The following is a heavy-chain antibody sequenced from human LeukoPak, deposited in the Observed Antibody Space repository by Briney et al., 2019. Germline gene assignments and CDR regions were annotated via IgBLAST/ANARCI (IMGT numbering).Heavy chain of an antibody. J-gene: IGHJ4*02. CDR2: ISSTGNTI. V-gene: IGHV3-48*02. Sequence: GRSLRLSCAASGFTFSSSNMNWVRQAPGKGLEWVSYISSTGNTIYYADSVKGRFTISRDNAKNSLYLQMNSLKDDDTAVYYCTRAQQWGDYWGQGTLVTVSS. D-gene: IGHD3-16*01. CDR3: TRAQQWGDY. CDR1: GFTFSSSN.